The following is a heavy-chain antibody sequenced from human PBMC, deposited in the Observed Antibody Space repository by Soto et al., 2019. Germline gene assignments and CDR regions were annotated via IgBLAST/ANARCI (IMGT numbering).Heavy chain of an antibody. CDR1: GGSISSSSYY. CDR2: IYYSGST. Sequence: SETLSLTCTVSGGSISSSSYYWGWIRQPPGKGLEWIGSIYYSGSTYYNPSLKSRVTISVDTSKNQFSLKLSSVTAADTAVYYCARHVGDILTGYYGGYYFDYWGQGTLVTVSS. V-gene: IGHV4-39*01. D-gene: IGHD3-9*01. J-gene: IGHJ4*02. CDR3: ARHVGDILTGYYGGYYFDY.